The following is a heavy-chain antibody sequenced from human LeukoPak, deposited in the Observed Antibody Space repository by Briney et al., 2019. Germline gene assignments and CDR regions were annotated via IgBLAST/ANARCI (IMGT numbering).Heavy chain of an antibody. CDR2: ISWDSGSI. V-gene: IGHV3-9*01. CDR1: GFTFDDYA. CDR3: AKDRGWEPYYFDY. D-gene: IGHD1-26*01. Sequence: GGSLRLSCAASGFTFDDYAMHWVRQAPGKGLEWVSGISWDSGSIGYADSVKGRFTISRDNAKNSLYLQMNSLRAEDTALYYCAKDRGWEPYYFDYWGQGTLVTVSS. J-gene: IGHJ4*02.